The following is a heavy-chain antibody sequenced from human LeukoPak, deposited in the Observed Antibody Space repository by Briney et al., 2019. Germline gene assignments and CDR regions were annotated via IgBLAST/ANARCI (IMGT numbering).Heavy chain of an antibody. J-gene: IGHJ4*02. CDR3: ATPSGSNKGGLKY. D-gene: IGHD1-26*01. Sequence: TSETLSLTCAVYGGSFRAYYWSWIRQPPGKGLEWIGEINHSGSTNYNPSLKSRVTISVDTSKNQFSLKLSSVTAADTAVYYCATPSGSNKGGLKYWGQGALVTVSS. CDR2: INHSGST. CDR1: GGSFRAYY. V-gene: IGHV4-34*01.